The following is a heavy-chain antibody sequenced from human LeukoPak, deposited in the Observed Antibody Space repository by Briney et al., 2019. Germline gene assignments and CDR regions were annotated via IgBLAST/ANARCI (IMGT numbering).Heavy chain of an antibody. Sequence: GGSLRLSCAASGFTFSSYGMHWVRQAPGKGLEWVAVISYDGSNKYYADSVKGRFTISRDNSKNTLYLQMNSLRAGDTAVYYCAKIRLSVGSSWADYWGQGTLVTVSS. J-gene: IGHJ4*02. D-gene: IGHD6-13*01. CDR3: AKIRLSVGSSWADY. CDR1: GFTFSSYG. V-gene: IGHV3-30*18. CDR2: ISYDGSNK.